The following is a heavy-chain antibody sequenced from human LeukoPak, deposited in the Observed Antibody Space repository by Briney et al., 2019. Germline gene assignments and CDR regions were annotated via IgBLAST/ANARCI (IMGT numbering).Heavy chain of an antibody. D-gene: IGHD3-22*01. J-gene: IGHJ5*02. CDR1: GGSISSYY. V-gene: IGHV4-59*01. CDR2: IYYSGST. CDR3: ARVGEYYYDSSGPFDP. Sequence: SETLSLTCTVCGGSISSYYWSWIRQPPGKGLEWIGYIYYSGSTNYNPSLKSRVTISVDTSKNQFSLKLSSVTAADTAVYYCARVGEYYYDSSGPFDPWGQGTLVTVSS.